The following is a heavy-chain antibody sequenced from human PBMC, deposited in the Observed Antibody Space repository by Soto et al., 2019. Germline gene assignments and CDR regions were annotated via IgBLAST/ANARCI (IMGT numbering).Heavy chain of an antibody. CDR1: GYTFTGYD. CDR2: INPNSGGT. V-gene: IGHV1-2*02. D-gene: IGHD3-3*01. CDR3: ARDGRITIFGVAKLSMDV. Sequence: ASVKVSCKASGYTFTGYDMHWVRQAPGQGLEWMGWINPNSGGTNYAQKFQGRVTMTRDTSISTAYMELSRLRSDDTAVYYCARDGRITIFGVAKLSMDVWGQGTTVTVYS. J-gene: IGHJ6*02.